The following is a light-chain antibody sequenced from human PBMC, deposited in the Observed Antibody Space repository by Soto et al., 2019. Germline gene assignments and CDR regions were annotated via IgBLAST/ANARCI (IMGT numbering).Light chain of an antibody. Sequence: EIVMTQSPASLSVSPGERATLSCRASQNVGSHLAWYQQKPGQPPRLLIYGTSSRANGVPARFSGSGSGTEFTLTITSLQSEDFALYYCQQYNDWPPLTFGGGTKVEIK. V-gene: IGKV3-15*01. CDR3: QQYNDWPPLT. CDR2: GTS. CDR1: QNVGSH. J-gene: IGKJ4*01.